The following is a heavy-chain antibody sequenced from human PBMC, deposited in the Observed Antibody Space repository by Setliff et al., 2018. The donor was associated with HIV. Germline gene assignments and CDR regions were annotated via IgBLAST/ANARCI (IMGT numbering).Heavy chain of an antibody. D-gene: IGHD6-13*01. J-gene: IGHJ5*02. Sequence: ASVKVSCKASGYTFTGYYMHWVRQAPGQGLEWMGWINPNSGGTNYAQKFQGWVTMTRDTSISTAYMELSRLRSDDTAVYYCARLRRGIAAAGTLVWFDPWGQGTLVTVSS. CDR2: INPNSGGT. CDR1: GYTFTGYY. V-gene: IGHV1-2*04. CDR3: ARLRRGIAAAGTLVWFDP.